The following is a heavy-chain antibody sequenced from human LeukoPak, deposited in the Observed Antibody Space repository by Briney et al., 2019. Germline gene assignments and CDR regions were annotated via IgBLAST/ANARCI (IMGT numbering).Heavy chain of an antibody. J-gene: IGHJ4*02. CDR3: AGDNNYDFWSGYPNIDY. Sequence: GGSLRLSCAASGFTFSSYSMNWVRQAPGKGLEWVSSISSSSSYIYYADSVKGRFTISRDNAKNSLYLQMNSLRAEDTAVYYCAGDNNYDFWSGYPNIDYWGQGTLVTVSS. V-gene: IGHV3-21*01. CDR1: GFTFSSYS. CDR2: ISSSSSYI. D-gene: IGHD3-3*01.